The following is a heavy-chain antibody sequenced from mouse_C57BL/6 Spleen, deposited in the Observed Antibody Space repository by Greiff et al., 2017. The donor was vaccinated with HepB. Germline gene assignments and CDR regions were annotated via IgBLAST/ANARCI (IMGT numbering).Heavy chain of an antibody. CDR2: INPNNCGT. D-gene: IGHD1-1*01. V-gene: IGHV1-26*01. J-gene: IGHJ2*01. CDR1: GYTFTDYY. Sequence: VQLQQSGPELVKPGASVKISCKASGYTFTDYYMNWVKQSHGKSLEWIGDINPNNCGTSYNQKFKGKTTLTVDKSSSTAYMELRSLTSEDSAVYYCASTVVAFDYWGQGTTLTVSS. CDR3: ASTVVAFDY.